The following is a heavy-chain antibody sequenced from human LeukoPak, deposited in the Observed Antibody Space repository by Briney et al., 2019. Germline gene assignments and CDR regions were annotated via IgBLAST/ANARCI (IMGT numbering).Heavy chain of an antibody. D-gene: IGHD2-8*01. J-gene: IGHJ5*02. CDR3: AREVTPGVYGWFDP. CDR2: IYTSGTT. CDR1: GGSISSYY. Sequence: SETLSLTCTVSGGSISSYYWSWIRQPAGKGLEWIGRIYTSGTTNYNPSLKSRVTMSVDTSKNQFSLTLRSVTAADTAVYYCAREVTPGVYGWFDPWGQGTLVTVSS. V-gene: IGHV4-4*07.